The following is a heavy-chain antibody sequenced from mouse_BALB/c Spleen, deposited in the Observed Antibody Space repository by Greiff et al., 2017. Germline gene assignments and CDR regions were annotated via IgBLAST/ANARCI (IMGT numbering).Heavy chain of an antibody. J-gene: IGHJ4*01. Sequence: VQVVESGPGLVAPSQSLSITCTVSGFSLTSYGVHWVRQPPGKGLEWLGVIWAGGSTNYNSALMSRLSISKDNSKSQVFLKMNSLQTDDTAMYYCARDDTTGVATGAMDYWGQGTSVTVSS. CDR3: ARDDTTGVATGAMDY. CDR2: IWAGGST. D-gene: IGHD1-1*01. CDR1: GFSLTSYG. V-gene: IGHV2-9*02.